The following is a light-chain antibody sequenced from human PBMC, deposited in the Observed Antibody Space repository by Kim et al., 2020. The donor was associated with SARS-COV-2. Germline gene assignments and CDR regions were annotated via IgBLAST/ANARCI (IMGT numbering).Light chain of an antibody. CDR3: QSYDSSNVV. Sequence: PVTISGTRSSGRLASNDVQLYQQRPGSAPTTVIYEDNKRPSGVPDRFSGSIDRSSNSASLTISGLKTEDEADYYCQSYDSSNVVFGGGTQLTVL. CDR1: SGRLASND. CDR2: EDN. V-gene: IGLV6-57*03. J-gene: IGLJ2*01.